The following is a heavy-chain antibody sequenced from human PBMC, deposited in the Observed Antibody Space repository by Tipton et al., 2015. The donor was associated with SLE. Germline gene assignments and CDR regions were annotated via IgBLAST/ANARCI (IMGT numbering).Heavy chain of an antibody. CDR1: GGSISSHY. CDR2: IYYSGSI. D-gene: IGHD6-13*01. Sequence: TLSLTCTVSGGSISSHYWRWIRQPPGKGLEWIGYIYYSGSINYNPSLKSRVTISVDTSKNQFSLKLSSVTAADTAVYYCARSRYSSSWPCDYWGQGTLVTVAS. J-gene: IGHJ4*02. V-gene: IGHV4-59*11. CDR3: ARSRYSSSWPCDY.